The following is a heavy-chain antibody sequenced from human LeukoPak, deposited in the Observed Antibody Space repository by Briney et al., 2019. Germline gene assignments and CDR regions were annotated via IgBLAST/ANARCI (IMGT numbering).Heavy chain of an antibody. CDR3: AKTYDSSGYWGFDY. J-gene: IGHJ4*02. D-gene: IGHD3-22*01. V-gene: IGHV3-23*01. CDR2: ISDSGGST. Sequence: GGSLRLSCAASGFTFSSYAMSWVRQAPGKGLEWVSAISDSGGSTYYADSVKGRFTISRDNSKNTLDLQMNSLRAEDTAVYYCAKTYDSSGYWGFDYWGQGTLVTVSS. CDR1: GFTFSSYA.